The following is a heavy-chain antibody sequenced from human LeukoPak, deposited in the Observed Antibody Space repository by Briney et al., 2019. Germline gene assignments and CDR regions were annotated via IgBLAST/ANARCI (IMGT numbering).Heavy chain of an antibody. Sequence: PGGSLRLSCAASGFTFSIYWMSWVRQAPGKGLEWVANIKQDGSEKYYVDSVKGRFTISRDNAKNSLYLQMNSLRAEDTAVYYCARGGNPLLDYWGQGALVTVSS. V-gene: IGHV3-7*04. CDR1: GFTFSIYW. D-gene: IGHD4-23*01. J-gene: IGHJ4*02. CDR3: ARGGNPLLDY. CDR2: IKQDGSEK.